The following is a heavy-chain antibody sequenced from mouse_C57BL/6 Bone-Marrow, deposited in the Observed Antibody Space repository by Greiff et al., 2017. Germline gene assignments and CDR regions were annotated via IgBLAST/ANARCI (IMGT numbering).Heavy chain of an antibody. CDR2: IYPGSGST. V-gene: IGHV1-55*01. Sequence: VPLQQPGAALVKPGASVKMSCKASGYTFTSSWLTWXKQRPGQGLEWIGDIYPGSGSTNYNEKFKSKATLTVDTSSSTAYMQLSSLTSEDSAVYYCARREMNPYYFDYWGQGTTLTVSS. J-gene: IGHJ2*01. CDR3: ARREMNPYYFDY. CDR1: GYTFTSSW.